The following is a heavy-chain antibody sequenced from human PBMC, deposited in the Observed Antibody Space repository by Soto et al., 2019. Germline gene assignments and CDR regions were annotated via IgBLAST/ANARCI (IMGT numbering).Heavy chain of an antibody. J-gene: IGHJ4*02. Sequence: ASVKVSCKTSGYTFTNYGISWVRQAPGQGLEWLGWISAYNGHTKSAQKLQGRVTMTTDTSTSTAFLELRNLSPDDTAVYYCGRGRSGQIVIFYWGQGTPVTVSS. CDR3: GRGRSGQIVIFY. CDR2: ISAYNGHT. D-gene: IGHD1-26*01. V-gene: IGHV1-18*04. CDR1: GYTFTNYG.